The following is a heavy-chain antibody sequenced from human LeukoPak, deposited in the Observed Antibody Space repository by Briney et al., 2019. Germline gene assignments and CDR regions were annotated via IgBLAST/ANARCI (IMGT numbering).Heavy chain of an antibody. CDR3: ARFLVVAATREYYFDY. V-gene: IGHV5-51*01. CDR1: GYSFTSSW. CDR2: IYPGDSDT. Sequence: GESLKISCKGSGYSFTSSWIGWVRQMPGKGLEWMGIIYPGDSDTRYSPSFQGQVTISADKSISTAYLQWSSLKASDTAMYYCARFLVVAATREYYFDYWGQGTLVTVSS. J-gene: IGHJ4*02. D-gene: IGHD2-15*01.